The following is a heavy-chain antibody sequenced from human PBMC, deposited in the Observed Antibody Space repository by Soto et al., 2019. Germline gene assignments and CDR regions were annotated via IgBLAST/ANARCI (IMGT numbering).Heavy chain of an antibody. CDR1: GGTFSSYA. Sequence: KVSCKASGGTFSSYAISWLRQAPGQGLEWMGGIIPIFGTANYAQKFQGRVTITADESTSTAYMELSSLRSEDTAVYYCARVKPDTAMVTDAFDIWGQGTMVTVSS. J-gene: IGHJ3*02. D-gene: IGHD5-18*01. V-gene: IGHV1-69*01. CDR3: ARVKPDTAMVTDAFDI. CDR2: IIPIFGTA.